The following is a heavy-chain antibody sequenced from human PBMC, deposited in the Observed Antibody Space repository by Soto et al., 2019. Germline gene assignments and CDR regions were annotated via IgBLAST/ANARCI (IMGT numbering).Heavy chain of an antibody. V-gene: IGHV3-15*01. Sequence: EVQLVESGGGVVKPGGSLRLSCIASGFTFSNAWMTWVRQAPGKGLEWVGRVKSQANGGAAEYAAPVRGRFSISRDDSRNTMYLEMNSPNTEDTAVYYCTTDVRWEVPPLDYWGQGTLVTVSS. D-gene: IGHD1-26*01. J-gene: IGHJ4*02. CDR1: GFTFSNAW. CDR2: VKSQANGGAA. CDR3: TTDVRWEVPPLDY.